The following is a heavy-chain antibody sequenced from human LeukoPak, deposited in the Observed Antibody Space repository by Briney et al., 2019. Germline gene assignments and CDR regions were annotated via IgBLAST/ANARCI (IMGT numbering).Heavy chain of an antibody. CDR3: ARDRGGCSSTSCYAMDV. CDR2: ISAYNGNT. CDR1: GYTFTSYG. J-gene: IGHJ6*03. D-gene: IGHD2-2*01. V-gene: IGHV1-18*01. Sequence: ASVKVSCKASGYTFTSYGISWVRQAPGQGLEWMGWISAYNGNTNYAQKLQGRVTMTTDTSTSTAYMELNSLRPEDTAVYYCARDRGGCSSTSCYAMDVWGKGTTVTVSS.